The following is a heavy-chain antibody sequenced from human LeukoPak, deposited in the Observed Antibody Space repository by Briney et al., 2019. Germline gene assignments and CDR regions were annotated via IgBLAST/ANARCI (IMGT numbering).Heavy chain of an antibody. CDR2: ISDTGDST. CDR3: AKGSSAVGGGLHVDY. CDR1: GFTFSSYV. Sequence: GGSLRLSCASSGFTFSSYVMTWVRQAPGKGLEWVSGISDTGDSTYYADPVKGRFTISRDNSKNTVYLQMNSLRAEDTAVYYCAKGSSAVGGGLHVDYWGQGTLVTVSS. V-gene: IGHV3-23*01. J-gene: IGHJ4*02. D-gene: IGHD6-13*01.